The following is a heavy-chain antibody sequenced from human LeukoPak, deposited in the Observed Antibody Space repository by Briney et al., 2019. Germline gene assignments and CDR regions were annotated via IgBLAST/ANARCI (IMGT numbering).Heavy chain of an antibody. Sequence: SETLSLTCAVYVGSFSGYYWCGIRHPPGEGREWSGEIKHSGSTNYNPSLKSRVTISVDTSKTQFSLKLSSVTAADTAVYYCARRGVPAAIYYFDYWGKGPLVTVSS. CDR1: VGSFSGYY. CDR3: ARRGVPAAIYYFDY. D-gene: IGHD2-2*01. V-gene: IGHV4-34*01. CDR2: IKHSGST. J-gene: IGHJ4*02.